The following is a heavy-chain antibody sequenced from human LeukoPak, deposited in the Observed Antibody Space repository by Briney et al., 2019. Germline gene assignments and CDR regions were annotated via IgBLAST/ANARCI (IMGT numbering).Heavy chain of an antibody. CDR1: GFTFSSYW. Sequence: HPGGSLRLSCAASGFTFSSYWMSWVRQAPGKGLEWVANIKQDGSEKYYVDSVKGRFTISRDNAKNSLYLQMNSLRAEDTAVYYCARVVRYYDYVWGSYRYHFDYWGQGTLVTVSS. V-gene: IGHV3-7*01. D-gene: IGHD3-16*02. CDR3: ARVVRYYDYVWGSYRYHFDY. CDR2: IKQDGSEK. J-gene: IGHJ4*02.